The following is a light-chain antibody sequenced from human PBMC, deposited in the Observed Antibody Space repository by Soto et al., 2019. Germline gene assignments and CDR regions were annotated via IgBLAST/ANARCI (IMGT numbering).Light chain of an antibody. CDR2: AAS. J-gene: IGKJ4*01. CDR1: QSISSY. CDR3: QQSYSTPLT. Sequence: DIQMTQSPSSLSTCVGDRVTITCRASQSISSYLNWYQQKPGKAPKLLIYAASSLQSGVPSRFSGSGSGTDFTLTISSLQPEDFASYYCQQSYSTPLTLGGGTNGDIK. V-gene: IGKV1-39*01.